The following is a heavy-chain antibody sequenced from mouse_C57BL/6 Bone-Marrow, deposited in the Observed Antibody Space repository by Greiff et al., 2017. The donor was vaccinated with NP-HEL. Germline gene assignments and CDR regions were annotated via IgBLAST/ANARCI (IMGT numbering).Heavy chain of an antibody. V-gene: IGHV7-3*01. CDR3: ARWSYGNLHFDY. J-gene: IGHJ2*01. Sequence: EVQGVESGGGLVQPGGSLSLSCAASGFTFTDYYMSWVRQPPGKALEWLGFIRNKANGYTTEYSASVKGRFTISRDNSQSILYLQMNALRAEDSATYYCARWSYGNLHFDYWGQGTTLTVSS. CDR2: IRNKANGYTT. CDR1: GFTFTDYY. D-gene: IGHD2-1*01.